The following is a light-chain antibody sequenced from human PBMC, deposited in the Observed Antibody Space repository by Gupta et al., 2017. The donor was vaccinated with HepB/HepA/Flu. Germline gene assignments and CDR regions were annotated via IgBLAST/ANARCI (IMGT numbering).Light chain of an antibody. CDR2: SNN. CDR1: SSNIGSNT. Sequence: QSVLTQPLSASGTPGQRVTISCSASSSNIGSNTVNWYQQLPGTAPKLLIYSNNQRPSGVPDRFSGSKSGTSASLAISGLQSEDEADYYCAAWDDSLNGRVFGGGTKLTVL. V-gene: IGLV1-44*01. CDR3: AAWDDSLNGRV. J-gene: IGLJ3*02.